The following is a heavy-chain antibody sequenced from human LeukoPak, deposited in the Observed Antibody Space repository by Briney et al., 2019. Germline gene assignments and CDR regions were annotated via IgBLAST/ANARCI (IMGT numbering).Heavy chain of an antibody. Sequence: PGASLRLSCAASGFTFSSYWMHWVRQAPGKGLVWVSRIKTDGSSTTYADSVKGRFTISRDNAKNTLYLQMNSLRAEDTAVYYCARDLSYGFDYWGQGTLVTVS. D-gene: IGHD1-26*01. CDR3: ARDLSYGFDY. CDR2: IKTDGSST. J-gene: IGHJ4*02. V-gene: IGHV3-74*01. CDR1: GFTFSSYW.